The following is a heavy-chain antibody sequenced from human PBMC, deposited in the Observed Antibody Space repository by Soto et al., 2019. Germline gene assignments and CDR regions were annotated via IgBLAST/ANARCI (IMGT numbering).Heavy chain of an antibody. CDR3: ARCRSYGGRYYYYGMDV. CDR2: IKQDGSEK. J-gene: IGHJ6*02. CDR1: GFTFSSYW. V-gene: IGHV3-7*03. D-gene: IGHD5-18*01. Sequence: EVQLVESGGGLVQPGGSLRLSCAASGFTFSSYWMSWVRQAPGKGLEWVANIKQDGSEKYYVDSVKGRFTISRDNAKNSLYLQMNSLRAEDTAVYDCARCRSYGGRYYYYGMDVWGQGTTVTVSS.